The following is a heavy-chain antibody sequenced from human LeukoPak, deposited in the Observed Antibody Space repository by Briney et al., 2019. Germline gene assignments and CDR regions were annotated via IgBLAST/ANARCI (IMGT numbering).Heavy chain of an antibody. CDR2: IIPIFGTA. V-gene: IGHV1-69*05. Sequence: GASVKVSCKASGYSFTGYYMHWVRQAPGQGLEWMGGIIPIFGTANYAQKFQGRVTITTDESTSTAYMELSSLRSEDTAVYYCAVRHYYDSSGYYARFDYWGQGTLVTVSS. J-gene: IGHJ4*02. D-gene: IGHD3-22*01. CDR3: AVRHYYDSSGYYARFDY. CDR1: GYSFTGYY.